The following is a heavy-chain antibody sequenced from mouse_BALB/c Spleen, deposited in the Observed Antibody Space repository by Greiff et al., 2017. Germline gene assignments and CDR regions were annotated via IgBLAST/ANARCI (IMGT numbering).Heavy chain of an antibody. CDR3: TRGGVYYGNFAWFAY. Sequence: QVQLQQSGAELMKPGASVKISCKATGYTFSSYWIEWVKQRPGQGLEWIGEINPSNGGTNFNEKFKSKATLTVDKSSSTAYMQLSSLTSEDSAVYYCTRGGVYYGNFAWFAYWGQGTLVTVSA. J-gene: IGHJ3*01. CDR2: INPSNGGT. D-gene: IGHD2-1*01. CDR1: GYTFSSYW. V-gene: IGHV1S81*02.